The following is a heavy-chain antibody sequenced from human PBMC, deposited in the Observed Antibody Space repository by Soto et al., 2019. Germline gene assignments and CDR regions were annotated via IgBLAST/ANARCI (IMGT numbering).Heavy chain of an antibody. CDR3: PKGGGGWDS. CDR2: MYTGGRT. V-gene: IGHV3-53*01. CDR1: GFSVTSDQ. Sequence: GSLRLSCVASGFSVTSDQMKWVRQAPGKGLEWVSTMYTGGRTFYADSVRGRFTISRDETKNILYLQMDDLRVEDTAIYYCPKGGGGWDSWGQGSLVTVSS. J-gene: IGHJ4*02. D-gene: IGHD6-19*01.